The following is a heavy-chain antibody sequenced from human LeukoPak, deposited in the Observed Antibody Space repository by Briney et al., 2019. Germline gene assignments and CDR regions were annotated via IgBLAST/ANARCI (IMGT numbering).Heavy chain of an antibody. V-gene: IGHV3-66*01. Sequence: PGGSLRLSCAASGVTVGSNYMSWVRQAPGKGLEWVSVIYSVGSTYYADSVKGRFTISRDNSKNTLYLQMNSLRAEDTAVYYCARCSGSFGAPNWFDPWGQGTLVTVSS. CDR2: IYSVGST. J-gene: IGHJ5*02. D-gene: IGHD1-26*01. CDR3: ARCSGSFGAPNWFDP. CDR1: GVTVGSNY.